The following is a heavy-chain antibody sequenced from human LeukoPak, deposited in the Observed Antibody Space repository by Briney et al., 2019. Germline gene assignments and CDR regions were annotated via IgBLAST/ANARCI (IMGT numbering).Heavy chain of an antibody. CDR1: GYTFTDYY. J-gene: IGHJ4*02. Sequence: GASVKVSCKTSGYTFTDYYIHWVRQPPGQGLGWMGWINPNSGGTYYARKFQGRVTMTRDTSISTAYMELSRLKSDDTAVFYCARGRRILVGDVNAGDFFDFWGQGTLVTVSS. V-gene: IGHV1-2*02. CDR3: ARGRRILVGDVNAGDFFDF. CDR2: INPNSGGT. D-gene: IGHD1-26*01.